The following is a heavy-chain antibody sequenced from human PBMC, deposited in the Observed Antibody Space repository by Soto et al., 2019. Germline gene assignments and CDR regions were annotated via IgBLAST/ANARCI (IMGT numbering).Heavy chain of an antibody. D-gene: IGHD3-3*01. CDR1: GDSIDSTTYY. CDR3: ARHVNQFWSAYFLIDY. CDR2: SSSSGKT. Sequence: SQTLSLTCTVSGDSIDSTTYYWGWVRQAPGAALEWIGSSSSSGKTNYTPSLRGRITVSVDTSKNQFSLRLTSVTAADTALYFCARHVNQFWSAYFLIDYWGQGALVTVSS. V-gene: IGHV4-39*01. J-gene: IGHJ4*02.